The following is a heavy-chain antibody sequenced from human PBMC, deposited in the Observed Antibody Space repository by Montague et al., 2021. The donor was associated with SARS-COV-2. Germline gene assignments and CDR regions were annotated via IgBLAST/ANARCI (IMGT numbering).Heavy chain of an antibody. CDR3: ARGAGYSSSWYLAFEI. Sequence: SETLSLTCTVSSGSISSYYWSWIRQPPGKGLEWIGYIYYSGSTNYNPSLKSRVTISVDTSKNQFSLKLSSVTAADTAVYYCARGAGYSSSWYLAFEIWGQGTMV. J-gene: IGHJ3*02. V-gene: IGHV4-59*01. CDR2: IYYSGST. CDR1: SGSISSYY. D-gene: IGHD6-13*01.